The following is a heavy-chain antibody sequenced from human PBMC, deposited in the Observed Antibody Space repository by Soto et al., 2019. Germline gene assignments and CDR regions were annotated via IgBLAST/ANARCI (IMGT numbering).Heavy chain of an antibody. V-gene: IGHV1-46*01. CDR2: INPSGGST. CDR1: GYTFTSYY. Sequence: ASVKVSCKASGYTFTSYYMHWVRQAPGQGLEWMGIINPSGGSTSYAQKFQGRVTMTRDTSTSTVYMELSSLRSEDTAVYYCARFGSGSYPETEQDEFDYWGQGTLVTVSS. D-gene: IGHD1-26*01. J-gene: IGHJ4*02. CDR3: ARFGSGSYPETEQDEFDY.